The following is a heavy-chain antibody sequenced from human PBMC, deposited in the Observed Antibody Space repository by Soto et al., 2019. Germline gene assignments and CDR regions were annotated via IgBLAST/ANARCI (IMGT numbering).Heavy chain of an antibody. Sequence: LSLTCAVYGGSFSGYYWSWIRQPPGKGLEWIGEINHSGSTNYNPSLKSRVTISVDTSKNQFSLKLSSVTAADTAVYYCARGGRFLEWLHKYNWFDPWGQGTLVTVSS. D-gene: IGHD3-3*01. CDR2: INHSGST. V-gene: IGHV4-34*01. CDR3: ARGGRFLEWLHKYNWFDP. CDR1: GGSFSGYY. J-gene: IGHJ5*02.